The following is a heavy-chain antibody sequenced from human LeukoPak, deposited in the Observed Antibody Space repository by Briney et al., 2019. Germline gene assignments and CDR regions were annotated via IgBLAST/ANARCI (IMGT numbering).Heavy chain of an antibody. CDR1: GYNFASYW. J-gene: IGHJ4*02. CDR3: ARGARGGYSSTWYDY. D-gene: IGHD6-13*01. CDR2: VYPGDSDT. V-gene: IGHV5-51*01. Sequence: GESLKISCKGSGYNFASYWIGWVRQMPGKGLEWMGIVYPGDSDTTYSPSFQGQVTISADKSISTAYLQWSSLKASDTAMYYCARGARGGYSSTWYDYWGQGTLVTVSS.